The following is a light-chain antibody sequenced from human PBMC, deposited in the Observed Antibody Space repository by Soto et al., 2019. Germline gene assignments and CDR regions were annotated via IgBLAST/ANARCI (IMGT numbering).Light chain of an antibody. Sequence: DIQMTQSPSTLSGSVGDRVTITCRASQTISSWLAWYQQKPGKAPKLLIYKASTLQSGVPSRFSGSGSGTEFTLTISSLQPDDFATYYCQHYNSYSEALGQGTKVELK. CDR3: QHYNSYSEA. CDR1: QTISSW. J-gene: IGKJ1*01. V-gene: IGKV1-5*03. CDR2: KAS.